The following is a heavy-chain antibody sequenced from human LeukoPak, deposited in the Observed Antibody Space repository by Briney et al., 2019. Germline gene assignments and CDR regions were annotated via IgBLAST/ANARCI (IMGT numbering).Heavy chain of an antibody. J-gene: IGHJ4*02. CDR2: VSGSGAST. D-gene: IGHD5-18*01. V-gene: IGHV3-23*01. CDR3: AKRGRTAMGTPFDY. CDR1: GFTFGSYA. Sequence: GRSLRLSCAASGFTFGSYAMSWVRQVPGKGLEWVSAVSGSGASTYYTDSVKGRFTISRDNSKNTLYLQMNSLRAEDTAIYYCAKRGRTAMGTPFDYWGQGTLVTVSS.